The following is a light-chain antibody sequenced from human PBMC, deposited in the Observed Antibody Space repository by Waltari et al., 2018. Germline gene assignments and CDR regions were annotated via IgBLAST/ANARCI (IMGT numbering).Light chain of an antibody. CDR1: QSVSSN. CDR3: QQYSNWGT. Sequence: EIVMTQSPATLSVSPGERAPLSCRASQSVSSNLAWYQQRPGQAPRLLIYGASTRATGIPARFSGSGSGTEFTLTISSLQSEDFAVYFCQQYSNWGTFGQGTKVEFK. V-gene: IGKV3-15*01. J-gene: IGKJ1*01. CDR2: GAS.